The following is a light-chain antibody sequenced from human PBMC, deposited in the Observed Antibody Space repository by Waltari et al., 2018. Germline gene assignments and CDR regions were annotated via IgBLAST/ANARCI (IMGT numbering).Light chain of an antibody. CDR2: EVT. CDR3: SSYTTSTTVV. V-gene: IGLV2-14*01. J-gene: IGLJ2*01. CDR1: SSDVGGYNY. Sequence: QSALTQHASVSGSPGQSITISCTGTSSDVGGYNYVSWYQHHPGKAPKLMIYEVTNRPSGVSNRFSGSKSGNTASLTISGLQAEDEADYYCSSYTTSTTVVFGGGTKVTVL.